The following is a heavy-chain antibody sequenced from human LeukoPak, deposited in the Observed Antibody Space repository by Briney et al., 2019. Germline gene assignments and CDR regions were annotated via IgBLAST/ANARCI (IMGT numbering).Heavy chain of an antibody. Sequence: SVKVSCKASGYTFTSYDINWVRQATGQGLEWMGGIIPIFGTANYAQKFQGRVTITADESTSTAYMELSSLRSEDTAVYYCARGGLHCSSTSCRNWFDPWGQGTLVTVSS. D-gene: IGHD2-2*01. CDR1: GYTFTSYD. CDR2: IIPIFGTA. V-gene: IGHV1-69*13. J-gene: IGHJ5*02. CDR3: ARGGLHCSSTSCRNWFDP.